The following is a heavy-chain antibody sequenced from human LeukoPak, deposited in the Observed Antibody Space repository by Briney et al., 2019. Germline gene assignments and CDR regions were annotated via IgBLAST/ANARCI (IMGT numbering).Heavy chain of an antibody. V-gene: IGHV1-2*02. D-gene: IGHD3-10*01. CDR1: GYTFTGYY. J-gene: IGHJ4*02. CDR3: ARGDYGSGSYYNGSPPPGY. CDR2: INPNSGGT. Sequence: ASVKVSCKASGYTFTGYYMHWVRQAPGQGLEWMGWINPNSGGTNYAQKFQGRVTMTRDTSISTAYMELSRLRSDDTAVYYCARGDYGSGSYYNGSPPPGYWGQGTLVTVSS.